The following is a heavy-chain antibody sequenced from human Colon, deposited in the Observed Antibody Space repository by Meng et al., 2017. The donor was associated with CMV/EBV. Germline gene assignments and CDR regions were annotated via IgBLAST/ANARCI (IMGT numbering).Heavy chain of an antibody. D-gene: IGHD2-2*02. CDR1: GFTFSNAW. CDR3: TYQLLYHDAFDI. J-gene: IGHJ3*02. Sequence: LSLTCAASGFTFSNAWMSWVRQAPGKGLEWVGRIKSKTDGGTTDYAAPVKGRFTISRDDSKNTLYLQMNSLKTEDTAVYYCTYQLLYHDAFDIWGQGTMVTVSS. V-gene: IGHV3-15*01. CDR2: IKSKTDGGTT.